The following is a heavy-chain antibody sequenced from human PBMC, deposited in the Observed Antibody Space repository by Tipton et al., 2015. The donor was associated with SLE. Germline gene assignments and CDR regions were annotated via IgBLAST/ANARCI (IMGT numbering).Heavy chain of an antibody. J-gene: IGHJ6*03. D-gene: IGHD6-13*01. CDR1: GFRFRSYW. CDR2: INSGGSDT. Sequence: SLRLSCVASGFRFRSYWMHRVRQAPGKGLMWVSRINSGGSDTNYADSVKGRFTISRDNAKNSLYLQMNSLRAEDTAVYYCARVYSSNWYDYYYMDVWGKGTTVTVSS. V-gene: IGHV3-74*01. CDR3: ARVYSSNWYDYYYMDV.